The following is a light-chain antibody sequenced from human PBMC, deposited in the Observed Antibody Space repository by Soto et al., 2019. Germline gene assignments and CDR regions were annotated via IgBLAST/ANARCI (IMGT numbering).Light chain of an antibody. CDR1: QDITNY. V-gene: IGKV1-33*01. J-gene: IGKJ2*01. CDR2: DAS. Sequence: DIQMTQSPSSLSASVGDRVTISCQASQDITNYVNWYQQKPGKAPKLLMYDASNLERGVPSRFSGSGSGTDFTFTISSLQSEDIATYYCQQYDSPPLTFCQGTKLEIK. CDR3: QQYDSPPLT.